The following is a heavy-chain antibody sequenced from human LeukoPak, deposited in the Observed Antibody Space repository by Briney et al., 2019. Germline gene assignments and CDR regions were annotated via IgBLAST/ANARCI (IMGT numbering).Heavy chain of an antibody. V-gene: IGHV3-23*01. CDR3: AKWYCSSTSCRYFDF. CDR2: ISGSGKNT. CDR1: GFTVSSNY. Sequence: PGGSLRLSCAASGFTVSSNYMSWVRQAPGKRLEWVSAISGSGKNTYYADSVKGRFTISRDNSKNTLYLQMNSLRADDTAVYYCAKWYCSSTSCRYFDFWGQGTLVTVSS. J-gene: IGHJ4*02. D-gene: IGHD2-2*01.